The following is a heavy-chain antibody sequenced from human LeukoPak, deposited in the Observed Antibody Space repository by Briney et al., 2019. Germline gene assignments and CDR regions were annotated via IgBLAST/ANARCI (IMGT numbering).Heavy chain of an antibody. CDR2: IIPILGIA. CDR3: ARLVGATTGQDY. CDR1: GGTFSSYT. J-gene: IGHJ4*02. V-gene: IGHV1-69*02. D-gene: IGHD1-26*01. Sequence: SVKVSCKASGGTFSSYTISWVRQAPGQGLEWMGRIIPILGIANYAQKFQGRVTITADESTSTAYMELSSLGSEDTAVYYCARLVGATTGQDYWGQGTLVTVSS.